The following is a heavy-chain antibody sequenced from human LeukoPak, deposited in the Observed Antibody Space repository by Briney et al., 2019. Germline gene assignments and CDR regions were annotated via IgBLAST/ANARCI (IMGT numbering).Heavy chain of an antibody. Sequence: GGSLRLSCAASGFTFSSYWMHWVRQAPGKGLVWVSRINSDGSSTSYADSVKGRFTISRDNAKNTLYLQMNSLRAEDTAVYYCARDYDHYDFWSGLNWFDPWGQGTLVTVSS. V-gene: IGHV3-74*01. CDR1: GFTFSSYW. J-gene: IGHJ5*02. CDR3: ARDYDHYDFWSGLNWFDP. D-gene: IGHD3-3*01. CDR2: INSDGSST.